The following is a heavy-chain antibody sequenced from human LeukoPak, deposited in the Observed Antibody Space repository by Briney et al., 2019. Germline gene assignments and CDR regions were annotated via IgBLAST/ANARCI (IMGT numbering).Heavy chain of an antibody. Sequence: ASVKVSCKVSGYTLTELSMHWVRQAPGQGLEWMGIINPSGGSTSYAQKFQGRVTMTRDTSTSTVYMELSSLRSEDTAVYYCARDADGMDVWGQGTTVTVSS. V-gene: IGHV1-46*01. CDR1: GYTLTELS. J-gene: IGHJ6*02. CDR2: INPSGGST. CDR3: ARDADGMDV.